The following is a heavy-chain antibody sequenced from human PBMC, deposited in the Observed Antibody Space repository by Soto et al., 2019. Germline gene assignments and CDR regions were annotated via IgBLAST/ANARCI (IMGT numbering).Heavy chain of an antibody. V-gene: IGHV1-69*13. Sequence: ASVKVSCKASGYTFTSYGISWVRQAPGQGLEWMEGIIPIFGTANYEQKFQGRVTITADESTSKAYMELSSLRSEDTAVYYCARYSTSSLGAFDIWGQGTMVTISS. J-gene: IGHJ3*02. CDR3: ARYSTSSLGAFDI. CDR1: GYTFTSYG. D-gene: IGHD6-6*01. CDR2: IIPIFGTA.